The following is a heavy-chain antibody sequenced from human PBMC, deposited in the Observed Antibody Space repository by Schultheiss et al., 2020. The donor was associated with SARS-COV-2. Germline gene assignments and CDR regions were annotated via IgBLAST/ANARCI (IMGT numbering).Heavy chain of an antibody. CDR1: GFTFSSYD. J-gene: IGHJ4*02. CDR3: AREIAVAGHFDY. D-gene: IGHD6-19*01. V-gene: IGHV3-13*01. CDR2: IGTAGDT. Sequence: GGSLRLSCAASGFTFSSYDMHWVRQATGKGLEWVSAIGTAGDTYYPDSVKGRFTISRDNAKNSLYLQMNSLRAEDTAVYYCAREIAVAGHFDYWGQGTLVTVSS.